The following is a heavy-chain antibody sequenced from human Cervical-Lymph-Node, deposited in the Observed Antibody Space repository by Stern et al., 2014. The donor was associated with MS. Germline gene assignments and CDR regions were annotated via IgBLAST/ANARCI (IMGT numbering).Heavy chain of an antibody. J-gene: IGHJ4*02. CDR2: LSPMFGVA. Sequence: QVQLVQSGAEVKKPESSVKVSCKASGGSFSSFDISWVRQAPGQRLESLEELSPMFGVANYAQNFQGRVTFTADESTSTAYMELNSLRSEDTAVYYCARHQGGIAANWGQGTLVTVSS. V-gene: IGHV1-69*01. CDR1: GGSFSSFD. D-gene: IGHD6-13*01. CDR3: ARHQGGIAAN.